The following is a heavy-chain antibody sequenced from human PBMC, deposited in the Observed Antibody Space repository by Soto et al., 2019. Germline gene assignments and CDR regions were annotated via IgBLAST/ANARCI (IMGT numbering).Heavy chain of an antibody. CDR1: GFTFDDYA. D-gene: IGHD6-19*01. J-gene: IGHJ1*01. CDR3: AKGLSYSSGWYGGVPYFQH. Sequence: EVQLVESGGGLVQPGRSLRLSCAASGFTFDDYAMHWVRQAPGKGLEWVSGISWNRGSIGYADSVKGRFTISRDNAKNSLYLQMNSLRAEDTALYYCAKGLSYSSGWYGGVPYFQHWGQGTLVTVSS. V-gene: IGHV3-9*01. CDR2: ISWNRGSI.